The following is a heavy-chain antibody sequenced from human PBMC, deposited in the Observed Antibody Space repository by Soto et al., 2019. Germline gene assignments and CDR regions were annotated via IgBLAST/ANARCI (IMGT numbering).Heavy chain of an antibody. Sequence: PGGSLRLSCAASGFTFSSYAMHWVRQAPGKGLEWVAVISYDGSNKYYADSVKGRFTISRDNSKNTLYLQMNSLRAQDTAVYYCARSSLYDYVWGSYRSEGRDAFDIWGQATMVNVSS. J-gene: IGHJ3*02. D-gene: IGHD3-16*02. V-gene: IGHV3-30-3*01. CDR2: ISYDGSNK. CDR1: GFTFSSYA. CDR3: ARSSLYDYVWGSYRSEGRDAFDI.